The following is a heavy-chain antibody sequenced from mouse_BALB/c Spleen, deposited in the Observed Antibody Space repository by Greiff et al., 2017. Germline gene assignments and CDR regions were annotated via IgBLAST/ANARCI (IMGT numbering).Heavy chain of an antibody. Sequence: VQLQQSGPELVKPWASVKMSCKASGYTFTSYVMHWVKQKPGQGLEWIGYINPYNDGTKYNEKFKGKATLTSDKSSSTAYMELSSLTSEDSAVYYCARDGNYVGFDYWGQGTTLTVSS. V-gene: IGHV1-14*01. CDR1: GYTFTSYV. CDR2: INPYNDGT. D-gene: IGHD2-1*01. J-gene: IGHJ2*01. CDR3: ARDGNYVGFDY.